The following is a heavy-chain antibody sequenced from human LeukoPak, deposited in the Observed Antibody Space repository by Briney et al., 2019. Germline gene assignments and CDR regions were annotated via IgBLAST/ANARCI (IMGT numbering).Heavy chain of an antibody. CDR1: GFTFSRYW. CDR2: INSDGGST. V-gene: IGHV3-74*01. Sequence: QPGGSLRLSCAASGFTFSRYWMHWVRQAPGKGLVWVSRINSDGGSTIYADSVKGRFTISRDNAKNTLYLQMNSLRAEDTAVYYCAREPDYYFGMDVWGKGATDSVST. CDR3: AREPDYYFGMDV. J-gene: IGHJ6*04.